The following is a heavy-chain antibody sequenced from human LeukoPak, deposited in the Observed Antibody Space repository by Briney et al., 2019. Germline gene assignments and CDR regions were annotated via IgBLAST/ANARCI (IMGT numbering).Heavy chain of an antibody. Sequence: ASVKVSCKASGYTFTTYGISWVRQAPGQGLEWMGWISAYNGNTNYAQKLQGRVAITTDTSTSTAYMELRSLRSDDTAVYYCARLLQGWELNYYYSYMDVWGKGTTVTISS. CDR1: GYTFTTYG. CDR3: ARLLQGWELNYYYSYMDV. CDR2: ISAYNGNT. D-gene: IGHD4-23*01. J-gene: IGHJ6*03. V-gene: IGHV1-18*01.